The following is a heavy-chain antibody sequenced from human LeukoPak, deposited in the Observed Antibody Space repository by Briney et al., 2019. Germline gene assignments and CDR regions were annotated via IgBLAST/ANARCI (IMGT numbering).Heavy chain of an antibody. J-gene: IGHJ4*02. CDR2: INTDGSGT. V-gene: IGHV3-74*01. D-gene: IGHD6-25*01. CDR1: GFTFSSYW. Sequence: PGGSLRLSCAASGFTFSSYWMHWVRRGPGKGLVWVSRINTDGSGTSYADSVKGRFTISRDNAKNTLYLQMNSLRAEDTAVYYCARGSSTAAAYYFHYWGQGTLVTVSS. CDR3: ARGSSTAAAYYFHY.